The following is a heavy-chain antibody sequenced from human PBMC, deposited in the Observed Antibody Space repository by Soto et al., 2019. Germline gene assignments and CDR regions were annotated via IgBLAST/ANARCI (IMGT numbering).Heavy chain of an antibody. CDR2: IYWDDDK. J-gene: IGHJ3*02. CDR1: GFSLSTSGLG. D-gene: IGHD2-2*02. CDR3: AHIINIVVVPAAIFLPGAFDI. V-gene: IGHV2-5*02. Sequence: SGPTLVNPTQTLTLTCTFSGFSLSTSGLGVGWIRQPPGTALELLALIYWDDDKRYSPSLXSRLTITKDTSKNQVVLTMTNMDPVDTATYYCAHIINIVVVPAAIFLPGAFDIWGQGTMVTVSS.